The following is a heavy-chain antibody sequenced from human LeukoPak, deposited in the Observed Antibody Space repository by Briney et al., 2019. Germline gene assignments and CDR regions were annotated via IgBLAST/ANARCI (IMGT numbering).Heavy chain of an antibody. D-gene: IGHD6-13*01. Sequence: PGRSLRLSCAASGFTFDDYAMHWVRQAPGKGLEWVSGISWNSGSIGYADSVKGRFTISRDNAKNSLYLQMNSLRAEDTAVYYCARGSFALPIAEKHWGQGTLVTVSS. CDR1: GFTFDDYA. CDR3: ARGSFALPIAEKH. CDR2: ISWNSGSI. J-gene: IGHJ1*01. V-gene: IGHV3-9*01.